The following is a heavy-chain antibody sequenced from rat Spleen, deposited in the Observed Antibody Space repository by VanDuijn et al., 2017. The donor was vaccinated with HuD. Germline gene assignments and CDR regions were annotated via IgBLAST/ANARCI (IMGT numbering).Heavy chain of an antibody. J-gene: IGHJ4*01. CDR3: TTRGDATYYYEAVLDA. CDR2: ISSEGDYT. V-gene: IGHV5-58*01. Sequence: EVQLVETGGGLVQPGSSLKLSCVASGFTFSSYWMYWVRQAPGKGLEWVSSISSEGDYTYYSDSVKGRFTISRDNAQDTLYLQMNSLSSDDTDTHYCTTRGDATYYYEAVLDARGQGQSVTVSS. D-gene: IGHD1-12*02. CDR1: GFTFSSYW.